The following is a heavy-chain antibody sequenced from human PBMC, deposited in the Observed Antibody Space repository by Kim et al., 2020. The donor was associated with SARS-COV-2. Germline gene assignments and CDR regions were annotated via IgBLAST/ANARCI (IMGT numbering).Heavy chain of an antibody. Sequence: SDYAVSVRRRITINPDTSKNQCSLQLTSVTPEDTAFYYCVRYSGWYYFDYWGQGTLVTVSA. D-gene: IGHD6-19*01. CDR3: VRYSGWYYFDY. J-gene: IGHJ4*02. V-gene: IGHV6-1*01. CDR2: S.